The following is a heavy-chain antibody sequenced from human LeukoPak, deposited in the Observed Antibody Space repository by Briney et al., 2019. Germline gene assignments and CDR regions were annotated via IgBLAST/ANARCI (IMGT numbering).Heavy chain of an antibody. CDR1: GFTFSSYS. CDR2: ISSSSSYI. Sequence: PGGSLRLSCAASGFTFSSYSMNWVRQAPGKGLEWVSSISSSSSYIYYADSVKGRFTISRDNAKNSLYLQMNSLRAEDTAVYYCAREGLSIAAATNWFDPWGQGTLVTVSS. CDR3: AREGLSIAAATNWFDP. V-gene: IGHV3-21*01. J-gene: IGHJ5*02. D-gene: IGHD6-13*01.